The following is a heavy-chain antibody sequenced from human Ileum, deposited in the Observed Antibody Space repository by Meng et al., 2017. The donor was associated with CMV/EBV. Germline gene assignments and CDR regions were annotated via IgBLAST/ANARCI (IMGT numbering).Heavy chain of an antibody. CDR1: GLTFSSYA. J-gene: IGHJ4*02. V-gene: IGHV3-23*03. Sequence: SGLTFSSYAMSWVRQAPVKGLEWVSVIYSGTTNTYYADSVEGRFTISRDDSKNTLYLQVHSLRAEDTAVYYCAKHQGSGTYYNYFDYWGQGTLVTVSS. D-gene: IGHD1-26*01. CDR3: AKHQGSGTYYNYFDY. CDR2: IYSGTTNT.